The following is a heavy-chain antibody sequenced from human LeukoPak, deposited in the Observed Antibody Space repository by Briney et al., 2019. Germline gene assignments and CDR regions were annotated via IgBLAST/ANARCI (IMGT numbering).Heavy chain of an antibody. Sequence: GGSLRLSCAASGFTFSDHWMHWVRQAPGKGLEWVATINRDGSEKWYLDSVRGRFTISRDNAKNSLHLQMDSLRVEDTAIYSCARGPGFLIDFWGQGTLVTVSS. J-gene: IGHJ4*02. CDR3: ARGPGFLIDF. D-gene: IGHD1-14*01. CDR1: GFTFSDHW. V-gene: IGHV3-7*01. CDR2: INRDGSEK.